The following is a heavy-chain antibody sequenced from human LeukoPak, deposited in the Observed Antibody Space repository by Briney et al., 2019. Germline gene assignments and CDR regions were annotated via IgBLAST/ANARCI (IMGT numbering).Heavy chain of an antibody. CDR2: ISYDGSNK. J-gene: IGHJ3*01. Sequence: GGSLRLSCAASGFTFSSYGMHWVRQAPGKGLEWVAVISYDGSNKYYADSVKGRFTISRDNSKNTLYLHMSSLRAEDTALYYCAKGQRTRVVVAVVDAFDVWGRGTLVTVSS. CDR1: GFTFSSYG. D-gene: IGHD2-15*01. CDR3: AKGQRTRVVVAVVDAFDV. V-gene: IGHV3-30*18.